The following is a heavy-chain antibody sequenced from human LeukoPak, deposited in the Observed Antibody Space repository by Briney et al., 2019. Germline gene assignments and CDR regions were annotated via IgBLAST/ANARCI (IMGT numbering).Heavy chain of an antibody. CDR3: ARDSADFDWLLPFDY. CDR1: GGTFSSYA. V-gene: IGHV1-69*05. D-gene: IGHD3-9*01. Sequence: SVKVSCKASGGTFSSYAISWVRQAPGQGLEWMGGIIPIFGTANYAQKFQGRVTITTDESTSTAYMELSSLRSEDTAVYYCARDSADFDWLLPFDYWGQGTLVTVSS. CDR2: IIPIFGTA. J-gene: IGHJ4*02.